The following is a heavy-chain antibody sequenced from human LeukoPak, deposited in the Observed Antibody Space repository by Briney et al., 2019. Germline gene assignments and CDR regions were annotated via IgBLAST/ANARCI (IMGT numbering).Heavy chain of an antibody. CDR3: AKVKPTVTTDYFDY. CDR1: GFTFSSYA. V-gene: IGHV3-23*01. D-gene: IGHD4-17*01. CDR2: ISGSDGST. J-gene: IGHJ4*02. Sequence: GGSLRLSCAASGFTFSSYAMSWVRQAPGKVLEWVSAISGSDGSTFYADSVKGRFTISRDNSKNTLYLQMNSLRAEDTAAYYCAKVKPTVTTDYFDYWGQGTLVTVSS.